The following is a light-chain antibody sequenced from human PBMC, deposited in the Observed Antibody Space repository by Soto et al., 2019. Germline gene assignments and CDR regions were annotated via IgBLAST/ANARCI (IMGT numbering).Light chain of an antibody. J-gene: IGKJ1*01. Sequence: EIVLTQSPGTLSLSPGERATLSCRASQSVSSSYLAWYQQKPGQAPRLLIYGASSRATGIPDRFSGSGSGTDCTLTISRLEPEDFAVYYCQQYGSSPQWTFGQGTKGEIK. V-gene: IGKV3-20*01. CDR1: QSVSSSY. CDR3: QQYGSSPQWT. CDR2: GAS.